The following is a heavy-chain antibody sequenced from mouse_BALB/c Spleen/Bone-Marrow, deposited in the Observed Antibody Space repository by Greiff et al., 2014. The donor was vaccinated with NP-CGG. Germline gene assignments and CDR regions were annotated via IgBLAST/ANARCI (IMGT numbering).Heavy chain of an antibody. Sequence: VKVEESGPGLVAPSQSLSITCTVSGFSLTSYGVHWVRQPPGKGLEWLGVIWAGGSTNYNSALMSRLSISKDNSKSQVFLKMSSLQTDDTAMYYCARVYLWYFDVWGAGTTVTVSS. V-gene: IGHV2-9*02. CDR3: ARVYLWYFDV. D-gene: IGHD2-3*01. J-gene: IGHJ1*01. CDR1: GFSLTSYG. CDR2: IWAGGST.